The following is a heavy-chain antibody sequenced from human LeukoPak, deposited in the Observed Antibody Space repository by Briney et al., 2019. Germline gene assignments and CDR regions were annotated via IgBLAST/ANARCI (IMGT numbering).Heavy chain of an antibody. CDR3: ARAQTYMTTVVRYYFDY. J-gene: IGHJ4*02. CDR2: IYYSGST. Sequence: SETLSLTCTVSGCSISSGGYYWSWIRQHPGKGLEWIGYIYYSGSTYYNPSLKSRVTISVDTSKNQFSLKLSSVTAADTAVYYCARAQTYMTTVVRYYFDYWGQGTLVTVSS. D-gene: IGHD4-23*01. CDR1: GCSISSGGYY. V-gene: IGHV4-31*03.